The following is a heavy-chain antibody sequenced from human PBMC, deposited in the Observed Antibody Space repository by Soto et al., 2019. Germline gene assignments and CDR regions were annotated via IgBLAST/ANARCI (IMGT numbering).Heavy chain of an antibody. J-gene: IGHJ3*02. Sequence: XASLLLSCAASGLTFTSSGMTGVRQAPGKGLEWVALISDDGTNKYHADSVKGRFTISRDNSKNTLYLQMNSLRPDDTAVYYCAKTQGNNLPLRAFDIWGQGTLVTVSS. CDR3: AKTQGNNLPLRAFDI. D-gene: IGHD2-21*01. CDR2: ISDDGTNK. CDR1: GLTFTSSG. V-gene: IGHV3-30*18.